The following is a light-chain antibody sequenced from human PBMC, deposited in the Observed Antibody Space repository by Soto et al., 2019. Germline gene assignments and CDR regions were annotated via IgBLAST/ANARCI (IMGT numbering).Light chain of an antibody. Sequence: SYELTQPPSVSVAPGQTARIACGGDNIETKSVHWSQQKPGQAPVLVVYDDRDRPSGIPERFSGSNSGNAATLTIRRVEAGDEADYYCQVWDSTSEHVVFGGGTKSPS. CDR3: QVWDSTSEHVV. J-gene: IGLJ2*01. CDR1: NIETKS. V-gene: IGLV3-21*02. CDR2: DDR.